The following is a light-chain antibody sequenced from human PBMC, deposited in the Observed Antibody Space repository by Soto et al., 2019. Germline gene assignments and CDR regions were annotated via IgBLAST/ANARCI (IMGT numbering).Light chain of an antibody. V-gene: IGLV2-14*01. Sequence: QSALTQPASVSGSPGQSITISCTGTSSDVGAYNYVSWYQQHPGKAPKLMIYDVGNRPSGVSNRFSGTKSGNTASLTISGLQAEDEADYYCSSYTTSITLVFGGGTKVTVL. J-gene: IGLJ2*01. CDR1: SSDVGAYNY. CDR2: DVG. CDR3: SSYTTSITLV.